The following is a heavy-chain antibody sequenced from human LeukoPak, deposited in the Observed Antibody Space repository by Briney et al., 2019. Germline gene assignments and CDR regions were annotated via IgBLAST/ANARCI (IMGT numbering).Heavy chain of an antibody. Sequence: GGSLRLSCAASGFIFSTYWMTWVRQAPGKGLEWVATIKYDGDEKFYVDSVTGRFTISRDNAKNSLYLQMNSLRVEDTAVYSCVRQAAGGAFSGHWGQGSLVTVSS. V-gene: IGHV3-7*01. CDR1: GFIFSTYW. J-gene: IGHJ4*02. CDR3: VRQAAGGAFSGH. CDR2: IKYDGDEK. D-gene: IGHD3-3*02.